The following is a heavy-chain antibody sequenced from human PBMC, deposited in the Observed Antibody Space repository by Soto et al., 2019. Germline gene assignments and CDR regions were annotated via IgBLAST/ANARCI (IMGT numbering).Heavy chain of an antibody. V-gene: IGHV1-69*13. Sequence: ASVKVSCKASGGTFSSYAMSWGRQAPEQGLEWMGGIIPIFGTANYAQKFQGRVTITADESTSTAYMELSSLRSEDTAVYYCAKSTVAARPGGYYYYYGMDVWGQGTTVTVSS. J-gene: IGHJ6*02. CDR2: IIPIFGTA. D-gene: IGHD6-6*01. CDR3: AKSTVAARPGGYYYYYGMDV. CDR1: GGTFSSYA.